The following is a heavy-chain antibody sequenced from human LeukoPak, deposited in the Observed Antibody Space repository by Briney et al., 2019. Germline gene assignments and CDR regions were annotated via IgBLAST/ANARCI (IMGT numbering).Heavy chain of an antibody. CDR3: ARAPTGYSGGPFPD. Sequence: WIIPNSGVTNYAQKFQGRVTMTRDTSISTAYMELSRLRSDDTAVYYCARAPTGYSGGPFPDWGQGTLVTVSS. CDR2: IIPNSGVT. D-gene: IGHD6-19*01. V-gene: IGHV1-2*02. J-gene: IGHJ4*02.